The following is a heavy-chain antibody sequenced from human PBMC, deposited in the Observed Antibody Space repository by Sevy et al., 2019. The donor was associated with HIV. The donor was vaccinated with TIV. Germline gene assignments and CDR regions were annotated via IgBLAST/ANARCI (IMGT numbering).Heavy chain of an antibody. CDR2: IGSGFNI. J-gene: IGHJ4*02. CDR3: ATDQGWAFDN. Sequence: GGALRLSCELSGSTFSGNHLNWVRQAPGKGLEWVAYIGSGFNIYYTHSVRGRFTIARDNAGKSLFLQMDSLRAEGTAVYYCATDQGWAFDNWGQGTLVTVSS. D-gene: IGHD6-19*01. CDR1: GSTFSGNH. V-gene: IGHV3-48*01.